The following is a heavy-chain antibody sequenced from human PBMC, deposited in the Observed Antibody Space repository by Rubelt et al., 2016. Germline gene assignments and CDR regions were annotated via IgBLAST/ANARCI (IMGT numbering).Heavy chain of an antibody. CDR2: ISYSGST. CDR3: ARDQGTYCGGECQDY. Sequence: QLQLQESGPGLVKPSETLSLTCTVSGGSISSSSYYWGWIRQPPGTGLEWIGSISYSGSTYYNPSLKSRVTISVDTSKNQFSLKLSSVTAADTAVYYCARDQGTYCGGECQDYWGQGTLVTVSS. V-gene: IGHV4-39*02. D-gene: IGHD2-21*01. CDR1: GGSISSSSYY. J-gene: IGHJ4*02.